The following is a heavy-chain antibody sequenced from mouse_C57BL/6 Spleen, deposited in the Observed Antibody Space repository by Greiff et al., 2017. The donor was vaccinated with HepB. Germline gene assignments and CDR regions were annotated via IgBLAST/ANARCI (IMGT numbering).Heavy chain of an antibody. V-gene: IGHV3-1*01. Sequence: DVQLQESGPGMVKPSQSLSLTCTVTGYSITSGYDWHWIRHFPGNKLEWMGYISYSGSTNYNPSLKSRISITHDTSKHHFFLKLNSVTTEDTATYYCARDSRYFDVWGTGTTVTVSS. CDR3: ARDSRYFDV. CDR2: ISYSGST. CDR1: GYSITSGYD. D-gene: IGHD1-1*01. J-gene: IGHJ1*03.